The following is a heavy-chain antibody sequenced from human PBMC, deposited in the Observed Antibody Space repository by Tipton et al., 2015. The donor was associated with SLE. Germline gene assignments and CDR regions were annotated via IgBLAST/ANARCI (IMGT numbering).Heavy chain of an antibody. Sequence: TLSLTCTVSGGSISSGSYYWSWIRQPAGKGLEWIGRIYTTGSANYNPSLKSRVTMSVDTPKNRFSLKLSSVTAADTAVYYCARQRHSNYVPLYYYYMDVWGKGTAVTISS. CDR1: GGSISSGSYY. CDR3: ARQRHSNYVPLYYYYMDV. J-gene: IGHJ6*03. D-gene: IGHD4-11*01. CDR2: IYTTGSA. V-gene: IGHV4-61*02.